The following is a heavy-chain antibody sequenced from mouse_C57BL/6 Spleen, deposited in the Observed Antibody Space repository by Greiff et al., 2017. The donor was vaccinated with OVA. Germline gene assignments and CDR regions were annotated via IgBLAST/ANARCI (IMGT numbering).Heavy chain of an antibody. CDR3: ARDAGEAYYYAMDY. CDR2: SRNKANDYTT. CDR1: GFTFSDFY. V-gene: IGHV7-1*01. J-gene: IGHJ4*01. Sequence: EVKVVESGGGLVQSGRSLRLSCATSGFTFSDFYMEWVRQAPGKGLEWIAASRNKANDYTTEYSASVKGRFIVSRDTSQSILYLQMNALRAEDTAIYYCARDAGEAYYYAMDYWGQGTSVTVSS.